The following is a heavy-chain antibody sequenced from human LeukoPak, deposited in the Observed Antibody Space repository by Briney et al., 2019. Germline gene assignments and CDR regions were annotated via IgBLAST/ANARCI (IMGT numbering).Heavy chain of an antibody. J-gene: IGHJ6*03. V-gene: IGHV1-46*01. CDR2: INPSGGST. D-gene: IGHD6-19*01. Sequence: ASVKVSCKASGNTFPSYYMHWVRKAPGQGLEGMGIINPSGGSTSYAQKFQGRVTITTDESTSTAYMELSSLRSEDTAVYYCARGRSSRGYYMDVWGKGTTVTVSS. CDR1: GNTFPSYY. CDR3: ARGRSSRGYYMDV.